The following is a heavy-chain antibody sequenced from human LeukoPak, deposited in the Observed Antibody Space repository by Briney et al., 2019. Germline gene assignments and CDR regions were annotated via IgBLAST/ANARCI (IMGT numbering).Heavy chain of an antibody. CDR2: IYYSGST. J-gene: IGHJ4*02. CDR1: GGSISPSY. Sequence: KPSETLSLTCTVSGGSISPSYWSWIRQPPGKGLEWIGYIYYSGSTNYNPSLKSRVTISVDTSKNQFSLKLSSVTAADTAVYFCARHGASGSYLYYFDYWGQGTLVTVSS. CDR3: ARHGASGSYLYYFDY. V-gene: IGHV4-59*08. D-gene: IGHD1-26*01.